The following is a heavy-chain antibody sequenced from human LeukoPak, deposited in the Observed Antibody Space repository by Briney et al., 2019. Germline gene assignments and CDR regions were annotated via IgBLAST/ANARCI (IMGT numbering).Heavy chain of an antibody. CDR2: IKQDGSEK. D-gene: IGHD2-21*02. CDR3: ATWGDTTAEYFQR. CDR1: GFTFSLYW. V-gene: IGHV3-7*01. Sequence: GGSLRLSCAASGFTFSLYWMNWVRRAPGKGLEWVANIKQDGSEKNYVDSVKGRFTISRDNAQNSMYLQMNSLRVEDTAVYYCATWGDTTAEYFQRWGQGTLVTVSS. J-gene: IGHJ1*01.